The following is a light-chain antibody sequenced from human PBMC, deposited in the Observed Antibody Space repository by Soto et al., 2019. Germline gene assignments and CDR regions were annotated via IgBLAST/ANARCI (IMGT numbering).Light chain of an antibody. Sequence: EIVLTQSPATLYSSPGERVTLSCRASQSLTRGYLAWYQQKPGQSPRLLIYSASNRATDIPDRFSGSGSGTDFTLTITRLEPEDFAVYYCKQYESPPPFIIGPGTTVDFK. CDR3: KQYESPPPFI. V-gene: IGKV3-20*01. J-gene: IGKJ3*01. CDR2: SAS. CDR1: QSLTRGY.